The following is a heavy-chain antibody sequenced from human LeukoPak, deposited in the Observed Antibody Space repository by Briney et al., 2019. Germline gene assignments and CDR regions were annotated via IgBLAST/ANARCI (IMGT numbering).Heavy chain of an antibody. CDR2: IWYDGSNK. CDR1: GFTFSSYG. Sequence: PGGSLRLSCAASGFTFSSYGMHWVRQAPGKGLEWVAVIWYDGSNKYYADSVKGRFTISRDNSKSTLYLQMNSLRAEDTAVYYCARVAAAAGAIDYWGQGTLVTVSS. D-gene: IGHD6-13*01. V-gene: IGHV3-33*01. CDR3: ARVAAAAGAIDY. J-gene: IGHJ4*02.